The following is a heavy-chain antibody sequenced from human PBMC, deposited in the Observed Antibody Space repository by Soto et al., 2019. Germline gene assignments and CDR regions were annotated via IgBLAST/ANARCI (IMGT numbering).Heavy chain of an antibody. J-gene: IGHJ5*02. V-gene: IGHV2-26*01. CDR3: ARLIAAVYNWFDP. CDR2: IFSNDEK. Sequence: SGPTLVNPTETLTLTCTVSGFSLSNARMGVSWIRQPPGKALEWLARIFSNDEKSYSTSLKSRLTISKDTSKSQVVLTMTNMDPVDTATYYCARLIAAVYNWFDPWGQGTLVTVSS. D-gene: IGHD6-13*01. CDR1: GFSLSNARMG.